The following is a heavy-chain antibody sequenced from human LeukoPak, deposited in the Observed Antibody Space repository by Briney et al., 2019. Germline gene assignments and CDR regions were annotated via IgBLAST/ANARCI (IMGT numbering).Heavy chain of an antibody. CDR1: GGSISSGSYY. CDR2: IYTSGST. CDR3: ARKRIAARPDLYYYYYMDV. J-gene: IGHJ6*03. D-gene: IGHD6-6*01. Sequence: TSETLSLTCTVSGGSISSGSYYWSWIRQPAGKGLEWIGRIYTSGSTNYNPSLKSRVTISVDTSKNQFSLKLSSVTAADTAVYYCARKRIAARPDLYYYYYMDVWGKGTTVTVSS. V-gene: IGHV4-61*02.